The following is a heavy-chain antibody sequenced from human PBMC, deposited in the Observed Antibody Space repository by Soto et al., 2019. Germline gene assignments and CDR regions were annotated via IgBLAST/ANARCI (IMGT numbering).Heavy chain of an antibody. Sequence: QVQLVQSGAEVKKPGSSVKVSCKASGGTFSSYTISWVRQAPGQGLEWMGRIIPILGIANYAQKFQGRVTITADKSTSTAYMELSSLRSEDTAVYYCASLVVVAATSFGNYWCQGTLVTVSS. V-gene: IGHV1-69*02. CDR3: ASLVVVAATSFGNY. J-gene: IGHJ4*02. CDR1: GGTFSSYT. D-gene: IGHD2-15*01. CDR2: IIPILGIA.